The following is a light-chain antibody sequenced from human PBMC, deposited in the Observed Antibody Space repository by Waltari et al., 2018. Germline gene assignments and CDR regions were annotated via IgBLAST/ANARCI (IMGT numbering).Light chain of an antibody. CDR2: DAS. Sequence: DIQMTQSPSSLSASVGDRVTITCQASQDVRYYLNWYQQKPGNVPNLLIYDASNLETGVPPRFSGSGSGRYFTLTISSLQLEDSRTYYCQHYHICPYSFGPGTTVDIK. CDR1: QDVRYY. J-gene: IGKJ3*01. CDR3: QHYHICPYS. V-gene: IGKV1-33*01.